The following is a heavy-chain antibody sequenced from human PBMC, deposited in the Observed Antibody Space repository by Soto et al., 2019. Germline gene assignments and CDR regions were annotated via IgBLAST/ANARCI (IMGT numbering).Heavy chain of an antibody. J-gene: IGHJ4*02. V-gene: IGHV4-4*07. CDR2: IYTSGST. CDR3: ARACSSNSCYDVFDY. CDR1: GCSSSSYY. D-gene: IGHD2-2*01. Sequence: PXETLSLTFTVSGCSSSSYYWSWIRQPAGKGLEWIGRIYTSGSTNYNPSLKSRVTMSVDTSKNQFSLKLSSVTAADTAVYYCARACSSNSCYDVFDYWGQGTLVTVSS.